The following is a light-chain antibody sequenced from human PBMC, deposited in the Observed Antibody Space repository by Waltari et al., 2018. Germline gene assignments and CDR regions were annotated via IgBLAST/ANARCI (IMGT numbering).Light chain of an antibody. CDR1: TSDVGGYDY. J-gene: IGLJ2*01. CDR2: DVS. CDR3: SSYSTSSTLVV. Sequence: SALTQPAPVPGSPGQPITISCTGTTSDVGGYDYVSWYQQYPGKAPKLMIFDVSNRPSGVSDRFSGSKSGNTASLTISGLQAEDEAYYYCSSYSTSSTLVVFGGGTKVTVL. V-gene: IGLV2-14*03.